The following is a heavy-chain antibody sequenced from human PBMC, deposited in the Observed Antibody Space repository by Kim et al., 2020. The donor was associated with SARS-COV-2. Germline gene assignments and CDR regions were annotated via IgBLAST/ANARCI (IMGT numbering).Heavy chain of an antibody. D-gene: IGHD6-13*01. CDR2: ISSSSSYI. CDR1: GFTFSSYS. CDR3: ARGDIAAAGSGSIPFDY. Sequence: GGSLRLSCAASGFTFSSYSMNWVRQAPGKGLEWVSSISSSSSYIYYADSVKGRFTISRDNAKNSLYLQMNSLRAEDTAVYYCARGDIAAAGSGSIPFDYWGQGTLVTVSS. J-gene: IGHJ4*02. V-gene: IGHV3-21*01.